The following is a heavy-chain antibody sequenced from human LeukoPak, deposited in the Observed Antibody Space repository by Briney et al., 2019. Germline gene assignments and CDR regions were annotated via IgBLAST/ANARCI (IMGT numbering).Heavy chain of an antibody. J-gene: IGHJ4*02. CDR1: GFTLSDYY. Sequence: GGSLRLSCAASGFTLSDYYMSWIRQAPGKGLEWVSYISSSSYTNYADSVKGRFTISRDNAKNSLYLQMNSLRAEDTAVYYCARLSSSWYYLDYWGQGTLVTVSS. D-gene: IGHD6-13*01. CDR2: ISSSSYT. V-gene: IGHV3-11*06. CDR3: ARLSSSWYYLDY.